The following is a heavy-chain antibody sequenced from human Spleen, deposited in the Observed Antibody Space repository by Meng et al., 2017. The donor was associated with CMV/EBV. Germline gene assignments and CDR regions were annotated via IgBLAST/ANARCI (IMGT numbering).Heavy chain of an antibody. J-gene: IGHJ6*02. CDR2: ISGGGNGT. CDR1: TFSRYA. CDR3: AKDLPTYNYRWGDMDV. D-gene: IGHD5-18*01. V-gene: IGHV3-23*01. Sequence: TFSRYAMSWVRQAQGKGREWVSVISGGGNGTYYADAVKGRFTVSRDNSKDTLYLQMNSLRAEDTAMYYCAKDLPTYNYRWGDMDVWGQGTTVTVSS.